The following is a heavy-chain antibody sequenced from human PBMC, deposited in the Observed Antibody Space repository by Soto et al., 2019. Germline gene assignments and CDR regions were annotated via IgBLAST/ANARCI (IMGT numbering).Heavy chain of an antibody. CDR1: GGSISSGGYY. J-gene: IGHJ4*02. D-gene: IGHD1-26*01. Sequence: SETLSLTCTVSGGSISSGGYYWSWIRQHPGKGLEWIGYIYYSGSTYYNPSLKSRVTISVDTSKNQFSLKLSSVTAADTALYYCATTQGGANDYFDYWGQGTLVTVS. CDR3: ATTQGGANDYFDY. CDR2: IYYSGST. V-gene: IGHV4-31*03.